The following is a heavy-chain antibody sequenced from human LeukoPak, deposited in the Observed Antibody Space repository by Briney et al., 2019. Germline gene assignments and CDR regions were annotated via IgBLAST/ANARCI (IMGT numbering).Heavy chain of an antibody. CDR1: GASISSSSYY. Sequence: SETLSFTCTVSGASISSSSYYWSWIRQPPGAGLEWIGYLHYSESGSTYTKYNPSLKSRVTMSVDTSKNQISLKLSSVTSADSAMYYCASQMTSVTFFESWGQGTLVPISS. J-gene: IGHJ4*02. CDR3: ASQMTSVTFFES. CDR2: LHYSESGSTYT. V-gene: IGHV4-61*01. D-gene: IGHD4-17*01.